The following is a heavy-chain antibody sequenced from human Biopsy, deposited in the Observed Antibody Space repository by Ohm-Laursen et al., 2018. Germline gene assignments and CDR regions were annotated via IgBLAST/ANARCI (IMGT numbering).Heavy chain of an antibody. V-gene: IGHV4-4*07. CDR1: GGDINNYY. J-gene: IGHJ3*01. D-gene: IGHD3-22*01. CDR2: IYPGGST. Sequence: GTLSLTCYVSGGDINNYYWSWIRQPARKGLEWIGRIYPGGSTNYNPSLKSRVTMSVDTSKKQLPLRLRSVTAADTAMYYCASVVLGPTNDAFDLWGQGTMVVVSS. CDR3: ASVVLGPTNDAFDL.